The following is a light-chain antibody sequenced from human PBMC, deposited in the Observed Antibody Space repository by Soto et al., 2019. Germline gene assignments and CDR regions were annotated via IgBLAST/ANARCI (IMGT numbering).Light chain of an antibody. CDR1: QSISSY. Sequence: DIQMTQSPSTLSASVGDRVTIACRASQSISSYLNWYQQKPGKAPKLLIYAASSLQSGVPSRFSGSGSGTDFTLTISSLQPDDFASYYCQHYITYPYTFGQGTRLEI. CDR3: QHYITYPYT. V-gene: IGKV1-39*01. CDR2: AAS. J-gene: IGKJ5*01.